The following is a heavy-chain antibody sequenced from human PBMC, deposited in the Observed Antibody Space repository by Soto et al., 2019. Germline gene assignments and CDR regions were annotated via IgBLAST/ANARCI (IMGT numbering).Heavy chain of an antibody. D-gene: IGHD2-21*02. CDR3: ASHCGGHCYSRSPSYYYYGMDV. Sequence: QVQLVQSGAEVKKPGSSVKVSCKASGGTFSSYAISWVRQAPGQGLEWMGGIIPIFGTADYAQKFKGRVMISADKTTNTAYKKLSSLRSDDMDVYYCASHCGGHCYSRSPSYYYYGMDVWGQGTTVTVSS. J-gene: IGHJ6*02. V-gene: IGHV1-69*14. CDR2: IIPIFGTA. CDR1: GGTFSSYA.